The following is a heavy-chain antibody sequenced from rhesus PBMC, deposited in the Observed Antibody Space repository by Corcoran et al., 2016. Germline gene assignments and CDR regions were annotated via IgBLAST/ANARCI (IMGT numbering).Heavy chain of an antibody. V-gene: IGHV4-160*01. D-gene: IGHD1-1*01. Sequence: QVQLQESGPGLVKPSEILSLTCAVSGDSFSSYWWGWIRQPPGKGLEWMGRIFGSSGSTEYNPSLKSRATISRDTSKNQFSLKVRSVTAADTAEYYCARDSAGGGGFDFWGQGVLVTVSS. CDR1: GDSFSSYW. CDR2: IFGSSGST. CDR3: ARDSAGGGGFDF. J-gene: IGHJ4*01.